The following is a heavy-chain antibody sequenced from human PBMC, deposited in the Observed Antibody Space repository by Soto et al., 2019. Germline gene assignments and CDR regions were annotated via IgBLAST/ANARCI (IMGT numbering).Heavy chain of an antibody. Sequence: VESLKISCKGSGYSFTTYWIGWVRQMPGKGLEWMGIIYPGDSDTRFSPSFQGQVTISADKSISTAYLQWSSLKASDTAMYYCASPGPQGYSYVPNWGQGTLVTVSS. CDR1: GYSFTTYW. CDR3: ASPGPQGYSYVPN. J-gene: IGHJ4*02. CDR2: IYPGDSDT. D-gene: IGHD5-18*01. V-gene: IGHV5-51*01.